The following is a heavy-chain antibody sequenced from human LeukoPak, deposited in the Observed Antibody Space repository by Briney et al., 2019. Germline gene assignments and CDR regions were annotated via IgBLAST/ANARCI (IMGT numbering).Heavy chain of an antibody. V-gene: IGHV5-10-1*01. CDR3: ARRHMAAGNFDY. CDR1: GYRFTSYW. J-gene: IGHJ4*02. D-gene: IGHD6-13*01. CDR2: IDPSDSYT. Sequence: GESLKISCKGSGYRFTSYWISWVRQMPGKGLEWMGRIDPSDSYTNYSPSFQGHVTISADKSISTAYLQWSSLKASDTAMYYCARRHMAAGNFDYWGQGTLVTVSS.